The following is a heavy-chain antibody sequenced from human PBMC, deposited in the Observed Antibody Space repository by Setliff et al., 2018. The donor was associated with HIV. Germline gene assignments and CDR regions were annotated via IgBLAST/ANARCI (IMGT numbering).Heavy chain of an antibody. Sequence: PSETLSLTCSVSGGSTSSSSYYWAWVRQPPGKGPEWIGSVYYSGSTHYNPPLKSRVTISVDTPKNQFSLKLSSVTAADTAVYYCATHGAQWGQGTLVTVSS. V-gene: IGHV4-39*01. D-gene: IGHD1-26*01. CDR3: ATHGAQ. J-gene: IGHJ4*02. CDR2: VYYSGST. CDR1: GGSTSSSSYY.